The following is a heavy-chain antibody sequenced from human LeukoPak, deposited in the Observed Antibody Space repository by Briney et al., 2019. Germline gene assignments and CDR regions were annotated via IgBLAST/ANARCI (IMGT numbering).Heavy chain of an antibody. J-gene: IGHJ3*02. CDR1: GFTFSSYG. Sequence: GGSLRLSCAASGFTFSSYGMHWVRQAPGKGLEWVAFIRYDGSNKYYADSVKGRFTISRDNSKNTLYLQMNSLRAEDTAVYYCANEAARGDAFDIWGQGTMVTVSS. D-gene: IGHD6-6*01. CDR3: ANEAARGDAFDI. CDR2: IRYDGSNK. V-gene: IGHV3-30*02.